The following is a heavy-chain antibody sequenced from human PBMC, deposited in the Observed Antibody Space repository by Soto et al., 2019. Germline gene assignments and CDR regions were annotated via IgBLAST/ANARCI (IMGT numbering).Heavy chain of an antibody. CDR1: GYTFTSYA. CDR2: INAGNGNT. V-gene: IGHV1-3*01. Sequence: VASVKVSCKASGYTFTSYAMHWVRQAPGQRLEWMGWINAGNGNTKYSQKFQGRVTITRDTSASTAYMELSSLRSEDTAVYYCARDQVKDIVVVPAATYYYYYGMDVWGQGTTVTVSS. D-gene: IGHD2-2*01. J-gene: IGHJ6*02. CDR3: ARDQVKDIVVVPAATYYYYYGMDV.